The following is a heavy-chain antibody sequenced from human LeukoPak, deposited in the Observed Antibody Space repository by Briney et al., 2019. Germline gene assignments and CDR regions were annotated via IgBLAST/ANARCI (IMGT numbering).Heavy chain of an antibody. D-gene: IGHD1-26*01. V-gene: IGHV3-11*01. CDR2: ISSSGSTI. J-gene: IGHJ4*02. CDR1: GFTFSDYY. Sequence: GGSLRLSCAASGFTFSDYYMSWIRQAPGKGLEWVSYISSSGSTIYYADSVKGRFTISRDNAKNSLYPQMNSLRAEDTAVYYCAGARPWELPAFDYWGQGTLVTVSS. CDR3: AGARPWELPAFDY.